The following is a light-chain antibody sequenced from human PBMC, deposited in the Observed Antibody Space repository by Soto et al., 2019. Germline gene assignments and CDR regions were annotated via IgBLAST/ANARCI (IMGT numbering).Light chain of an antibody. Sequence: EKVMTQSPATLSVSPGERATLYCKASQSVSNSYLAWYQQKPGQAPRLLIYGAFSRATGIPARFSGSGSGTDFTLTISRLEPEDFAVYYCQHYGSSPSTFGRGTKVDI. J-gene: IGKJ1*01. CDR3: QHYGSSPST. CDR2: GAF. CDR1: QSVSNSY. V-gene: IGKV3-20*01.